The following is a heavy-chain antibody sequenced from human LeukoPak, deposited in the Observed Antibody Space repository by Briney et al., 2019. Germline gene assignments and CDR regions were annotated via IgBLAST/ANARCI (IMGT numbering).Heavy chain of an antibody. D-gene: IGHD6-19*01. J-gene: IGHJ4*02. V-gene: IGHV1-24*01. Sequence: ASVKVSCKVSGYTLTELSMHWVRQAPGKGLEWMGGFDPEDGETIYAQKFQGRVTMTRDTSTSTVYMELSSLRSEDTAVYYCARASGSGWVTMLDYWGQGTLVTVSS. CDR3: ARASGSGWVTMLDY. CDR1: GYTLTELS. CDR2: FDPEDGET.